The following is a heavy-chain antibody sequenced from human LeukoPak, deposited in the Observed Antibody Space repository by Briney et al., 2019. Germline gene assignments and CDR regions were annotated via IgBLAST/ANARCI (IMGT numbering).Heavy chain of an antibody. D-gene: IGHD4-23*01. Sequence: SETLSLTCTVSGGSISSSSYYWGWIRQPPGKGLEWIGGIYYSGSTYYNPPLKSRVTISVDTSKNQFSLKLSSVTAADTAVYYCARARGTTVMTRYLDPWGQGTLVTVSS. V-gene: IGHV4-39*07. CDR1: GGSISSSSYY. CDR2: IYYSGST. J-gene: IGHJ5*02. CDR3: ARARGTTVMTRYLDP.